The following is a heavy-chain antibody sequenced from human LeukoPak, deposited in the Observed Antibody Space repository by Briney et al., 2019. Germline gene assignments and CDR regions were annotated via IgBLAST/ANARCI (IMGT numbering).Heavy chain of an antibody. V-gene: IGHV3-7*01. CDR1: GFTFSSYW. CDR2: IKGDGSET. Sequence: GGSLRLSCAASGFTFSSYWMTWVRQAPGKGLEWVADIKGDGSETSYVDSVKGRFTISKDNAENSLYLQMNSLRAEDTALYYCAVWYVDYWGQGTLVTVSS. J-gene: IGHJ4*02. CDR3: AVWYVDY.